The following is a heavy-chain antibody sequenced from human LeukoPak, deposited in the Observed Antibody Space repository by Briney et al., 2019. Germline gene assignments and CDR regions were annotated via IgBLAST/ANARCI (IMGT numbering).Heavy chain of an antibody. CDR1: GLTFSSHA. D-gene: IGHD6-13*01. CDR3: ARGRILYSSSWTDFDY. V-gene: IGHV3-30-3*01. CDR2: ITHDGSDK. Sequence: PGGSLRLSCAASGLTFSSHAMHWVRQAPGKGLEWVAVITHDGSDKHYTDSVKGRFTISRDNAKNSLYLQMNSLRDEDTAVYYCARGRILYSSSWTDFDYWGQGTLVTVSS. J-gene: IGHJ4*02.